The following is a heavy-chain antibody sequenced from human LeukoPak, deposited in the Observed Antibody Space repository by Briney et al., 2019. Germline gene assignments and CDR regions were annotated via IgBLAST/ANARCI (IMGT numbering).Heavy chain of an antibody. CDR3: AKPRSSGSYLYFDY. D-gene: IGHD1-26*01. J-gene: IGHJ4*02. CDR2: ISGSGGST. V-gene: IGHV3-23*01. CDR1: GFTFSSYA. Sequence: GGSLMLSCATSGFTFSSYAMSWVRQAPGKGLEWVSAISGSGGSTYYADSVKGRFTISRDNSKNTLYLQMNSLRAEDTAVYYCAKPRSSGSYLYFDYWGQGTLVTVSS.